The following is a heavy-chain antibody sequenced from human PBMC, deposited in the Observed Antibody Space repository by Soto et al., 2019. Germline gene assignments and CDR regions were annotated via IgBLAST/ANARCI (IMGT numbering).Heavy chain of an antibody. D-gene: IGHD4-17*01. CDR3: TRATVVTEYFDY. J-gene: IGHJ4*02. V-gene: IGHV3-49*04. Sequence: GGSLRLSCTASGFTFGDYAMSWVRQAPGKGLERVGFIRSKAYGGTTEYAASVKGRFTISRDDSKSIAYLQMDSLKTEDTAVYYCTRATVVTEYFDYWGQGTLVPVYS. CDR1: GFTFGDYA. CDR2: IRSKAYGGTT.